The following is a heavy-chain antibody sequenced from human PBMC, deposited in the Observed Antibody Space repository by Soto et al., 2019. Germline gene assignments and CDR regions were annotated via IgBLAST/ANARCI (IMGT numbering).Heavy chain of an antibody. CDR2: IYYSGST. CDR1: GGSISSGDYY. Sequence: QVQLQESGPGLVKPSQTLSLTCTVSGGSISSGDYYWSWIRQPPGKGLEWIGYIYYSGSTYYNPSLKRRVTISVDTSKNQFSLKLSSVTAADTAVYYCARDKSWGDIVVVPGNWFDPWGQGTLVTVSS. D-gene: IGHD2-2*01. J-gene: IGHJ5*02. V-gene: IGHV4-30-4*01. CDR3: ARDKSWGDIVVVPGNWFDP.